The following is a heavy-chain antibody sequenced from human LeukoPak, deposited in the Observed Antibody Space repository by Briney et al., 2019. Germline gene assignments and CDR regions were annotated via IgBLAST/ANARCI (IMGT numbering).Heavy chain of an antibody. D-gene: IGHD1-7*01. V-gene: IGHV4-59*12. J-gene: IGHJ6*02. CDR3: ARGNNWNYGYYYYGMDV. CDR1: GGSFSGYY. CDR2: IYYSGST. Sequence: SETLSLTCAVYGGSFSGYYWSWIRQPPGKGLEWIGYIYYSGSTNYNPSLKSRVTISVDTSKNQFSLKLSSVTAADTAVYYCARGNNWNYGYYYYGMDVWGQGTTVTVSS.